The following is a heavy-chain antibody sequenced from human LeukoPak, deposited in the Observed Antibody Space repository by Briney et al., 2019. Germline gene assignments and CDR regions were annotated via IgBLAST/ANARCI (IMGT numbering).Heavy chain of an antibody. J-gene: IGHJ4*02. V-gene: IGHV4-59*01. Sequence: PSETLSLTCTVSGGSISSYYWSWIRQPPGKGLEWIGYIYYSGSTNYNPSLKSRVTISVDTSKNQLSLKLSSVTAADTAVYYCARVFYDNIDYWGQGTLVAVSS. CDR2: IYYSGST. CDR1: GGSISSYY. D-gene: IGHD5/OR15-5a*01. CDR3: ARVFYDNIDY.